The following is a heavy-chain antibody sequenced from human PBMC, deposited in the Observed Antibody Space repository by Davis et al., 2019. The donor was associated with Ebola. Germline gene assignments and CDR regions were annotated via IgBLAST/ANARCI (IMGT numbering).Heavy chain of an antibody. CDR2: INAGNGNT. V-gene: IGHV1-3*01. D-gene: IGHD3-10*01. J-gene: IGHJ4*02. Sequence: ASVKVSCKASGGTFSSYAISWVRQAPGQRLEWMGWINAGNGNTKYSQKFQGRVTITRDTSASTAYMELSSLRSEDTAVYYCARAPTWSQINYYCFDYWGQGTLVTVSS. CDR1: GGTFSSYA. CDR3: ARAPTWSQINYYCFDY.